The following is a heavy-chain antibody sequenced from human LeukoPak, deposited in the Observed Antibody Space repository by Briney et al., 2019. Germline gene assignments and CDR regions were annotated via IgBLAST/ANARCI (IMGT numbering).Heavy chain of an antibody. CDR1: GGTLSSYA. J-gene: IGHJ6*02. D-gene: IGHD3-10*01. CDR2: IIPIFGTA. CDR3: ARPPGGSNYYYGMDV. Sequence: SMKVSCKASGGTLSSYAISWVRQAPGQGLEWMGGIIPIFGTANYAQKFQGRVTITADESTSTAYMGLSSLRSEDTAVYYCARPPGGSNYYYGMDVWGQGTTVTVSS. V-gene: IGHV1-69*13.